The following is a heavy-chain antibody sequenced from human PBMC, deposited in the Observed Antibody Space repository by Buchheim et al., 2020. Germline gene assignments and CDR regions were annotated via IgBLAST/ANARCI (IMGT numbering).Heavy chain of an antibody. Sequence: EVQLVESGGGLVKPGGSLRLSCGASGFTFSNYSMNWVRQAPGKGLEWVSSISTSTSDRYYADSVRGRFTIFRDNAKNSLYLQMNSLRAEDTAVYYCARDHDISFYFDYWGQGTL. CDR3: ARDHDISFYFDY. J-gene: IGHJ4*02. CDR1: GFTFSNYS. D-gene: IGHD3-9*01. CDR2: ISTSTSDR. V-gene: IGHV3-21*01.